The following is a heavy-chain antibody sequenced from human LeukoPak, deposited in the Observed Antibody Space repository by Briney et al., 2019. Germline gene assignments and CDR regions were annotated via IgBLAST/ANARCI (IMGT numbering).Heavy chain of an antibody. CDR3: AKVDTITRAPDY. J-gene: IGHJ4*02. CDR2: ISSSSSDYI. CDR1: GFTFSTYS. Sequence: GGSLRLSCAASGFTFSTYSMNWVRQAPGKGLEWVSSISSSSSDYIYYADSVKGRFTISRDNAKNSLYLQMNSLRAEDTAVYYCAKVDTITRAPDYWGQGTLVTVSS. V-gene: IGHV3-21*01. D-gene: IGHD3-9*01.